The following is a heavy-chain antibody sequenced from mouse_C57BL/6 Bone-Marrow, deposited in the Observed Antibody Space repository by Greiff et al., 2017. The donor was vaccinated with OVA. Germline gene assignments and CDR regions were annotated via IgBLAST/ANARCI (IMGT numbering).Heavy chain of an antibody. CDR2: ISNGGGST. J-gene: IGHJ1*03. CDR1: GFTFSDYY. D-gene: IGHD4-1*01. CDR3: ARLTGTWYFDV. Sequence: EVMLVESGGGLVQPGGSLKLSCAASGFTFSDYYMYWVRQTPEKRLEWVAYISNGGGSTYYPDTVKGRFTISRANAKNTLYLQMSRLKSEDTAMYYCARLTGTWYFDVWGTGTTVTVSS. V-gene: IGHV5-12*01.